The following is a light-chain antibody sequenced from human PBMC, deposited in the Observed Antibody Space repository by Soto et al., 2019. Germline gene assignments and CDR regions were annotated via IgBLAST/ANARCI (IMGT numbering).Light chain of an antibody. CDR2: LNSDGSH. J-gene: IGLJ1*01. CDR1: SGHSSYA. V-gene: IGLV4-69*01. Sequence: QPVLTQPPSASASLGASVKLTCTLRSGHSSYAIAWHQQQPEKGPRYLMKLNSDGSHSKGDGIPDRFSGSSSGAERYLTISSLQSEDEADYYCQTWGTGIQVFGTGTKVTVL. CDR3: QTWGTGIQV.